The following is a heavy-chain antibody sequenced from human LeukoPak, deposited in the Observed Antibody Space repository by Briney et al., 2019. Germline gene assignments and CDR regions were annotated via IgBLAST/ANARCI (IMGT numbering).Heavy chain of an antibody. CDR2: IYYSGST. V-gene: IGHV4-59*01. Sequence: SETLSLTCTVSGGSISSYYWSWIRQPPGKGLEWIGYIYYSGSTNYTPSPKSRVTISVDTSKNQFSLKLSSVTAADTAVYYCARSTKSRYCTNGVCYTGGAFDYWGQGTLVTVSS. CDR1: GGSISSYY. D-gene: IGHD2-8*01. J-gene: IGHJ4*02. CDR3: ARSTKSRYCTNGVCYTGGAFDY.